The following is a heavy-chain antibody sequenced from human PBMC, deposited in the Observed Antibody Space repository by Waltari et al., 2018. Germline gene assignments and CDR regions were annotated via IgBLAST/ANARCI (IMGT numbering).Heavy chain of an antibody. CDR3: ARHWKKSGYRFDP. Sequence: QLQLQESGPGLVKPSETLSLTCTVSGGSISSSSYYWGWIRQSPGKGLEWIGSIYYRGGTYSNPTLKSRVTISGDTSKNQFSLKLSSVTAADTAVYYCARHWKKSGYRFDPWGQGTLVTVSS. CDR2: IYYRGGT. J-gene: IGHJ5*02. V-gene: IGHV4-39*01. CDR1: GGSISSSSYY. D-gene: IGHD5-12*01.